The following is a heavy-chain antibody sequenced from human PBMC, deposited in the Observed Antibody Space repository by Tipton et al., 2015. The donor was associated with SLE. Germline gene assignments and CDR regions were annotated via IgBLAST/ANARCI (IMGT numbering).Heavy chain of an antibody. J-gene: IGHJ3*02. CDR3: ARHRPPRYYDSTTAAFDI. CDR1: GVSISSSSYY. V-gene: IGHV4-39*07. D-gene: IGHD3-22*01. Sequence: TLSLTCTVSGVSISSSSYYWGWIRQPPGKGLEWIGSIYYSGSTYYNPSLKNRVTISVDTSKNQFSLKLSSVTAADTAVYYCARHRPPRYYDSTTAAFDIWGQGTMVTVSS. CDR2: IYYSGST.